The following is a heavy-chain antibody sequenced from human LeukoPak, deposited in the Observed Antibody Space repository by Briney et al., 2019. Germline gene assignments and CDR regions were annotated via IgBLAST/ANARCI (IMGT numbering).Heavy chain of an antibody. V-gene: IGHV5-10-1*01. Sequence: GESLKISCKGSGYSFTSYWISWVRQMPGKGLEWMGRIDPSDSYTNYSPSFQGHVTISADKSISTAYLQWSSLKASDTAMYYCARHSNFWSGYSTGFDPWGQGTLVTVSS. CDR2: IDPSDSYT. D-gene: IGHD3-3*01. CDR1: GYSFTSYW. CDR3: ARHSNFWSGYSTGFDP. J-gene: IGHJ5*02.